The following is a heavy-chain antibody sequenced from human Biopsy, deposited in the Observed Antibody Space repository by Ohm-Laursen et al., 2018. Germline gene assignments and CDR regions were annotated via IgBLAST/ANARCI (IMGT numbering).Heavy chain of an antibody. V-gene: IGHV3-23*01. CDR2: VTGSGRST. Sequence: SLILSCAASGFTFSGYAMSWVRQGPEKGLEWVSVVTGSGRSTYYTDSVKGRFSISRDNSKNTLYLQMNSLRVEDTAVYYCAKGRSGGTGHGNWFDPWGQGTLVIVSS. D-gene: IGHD3-10*01. J-gene: IGHJ5*02. CDR1: GFTFSGYA. CDR3: AKGRSGGTGHGNWFDP.